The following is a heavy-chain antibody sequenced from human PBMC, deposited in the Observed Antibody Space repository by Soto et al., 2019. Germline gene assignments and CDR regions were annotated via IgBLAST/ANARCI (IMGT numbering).Heavy chain of an antibody. Sequence: EVQLVESGGGLVQPGGSLRLSCTASGFTFSSYTMHWVRQAPGKGLEYLSAISGNGDSTYDADSVKGRFTISRDNSKNTLYLQRGSQRADDTAVYYCATKGGSDYWGQGTLVTVSS. CDR2: ISGNGDST. J-gene: IGHJ4*02. V-gene: IGHV3-64*07. CDR3: ATKGGSDY. D-gene: IGHD3-16*01. CDR1: GFTFSSYT.